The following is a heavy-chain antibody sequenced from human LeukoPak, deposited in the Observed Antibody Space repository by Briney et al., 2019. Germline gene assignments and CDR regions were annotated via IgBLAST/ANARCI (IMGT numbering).Heavy chain of an antibody. D-gene: IGHD3-10*01. Sequence: GGSLRLSCAASGFTFSDFWMDWLRQASGKGLEWVASINPGGSDHYCVDSVEGRFSISRDNAKNSLYLQMNSLRVEDTAMYYCARDDGSSCFSYWGQGALVTVSS. V-gene: IGHV3-7*01. CDR2: INPGGSDH. CDR3: ARDDGSSCFSY. CDR1: GFTFSDFW. J-gene: IGHJ4*02.